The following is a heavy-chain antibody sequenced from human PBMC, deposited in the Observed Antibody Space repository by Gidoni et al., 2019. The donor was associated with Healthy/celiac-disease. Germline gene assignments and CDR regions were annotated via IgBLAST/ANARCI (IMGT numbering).Heavy chain of an antibody. J-gene: IGHJ4*02. CDR2: IYYSGST. D-gene: IGHD6-13*01. CDR3: ARGGQEQQLAKGGSFDY. Sequence: QVQLQESGPGLVKPSETLSRTCTVPGGSISSYYWSWIRQPPGKGLEWIGYIYYSGSTNYNPSLKSRVTISVDTSKNQFSLKLSSVTAADTAVYYCARGGQEQQLAKGGSFDYWGQGTLVTVSS. CDR1: GGSISSYY. V-gene: IGHV4-59*01.